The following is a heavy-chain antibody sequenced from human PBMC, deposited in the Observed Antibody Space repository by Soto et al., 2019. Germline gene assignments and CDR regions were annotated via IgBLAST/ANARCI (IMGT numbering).Heavy chain of an antibody. V-gene: IGHV4-4*07. D-gene: IGHD3-10*01. J-gene: IGHJ5*02. CDR2: ISNSGTT. CDR3: ARVGMVGSVLGSWFDP. Sequence: SETLSLTCTVSGGSISSYFWCWIRQPAGKGLEWIGRISNSGTTNYNPSLKSRVSMSVDTSKNQFSLKLTSVTAADTAVYYCARVGMVGSVLGSWFDPWGQGTLVTVSS. CDR1: GGSISSYF.